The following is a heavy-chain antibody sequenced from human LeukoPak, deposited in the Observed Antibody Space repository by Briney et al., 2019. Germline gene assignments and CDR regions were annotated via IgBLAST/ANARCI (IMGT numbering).Heavy chain of an antibody. CDR2: IYHSGST. D-gene: IGHD6-19*01. V-gene: IGHV4-39*07. J-gene: IGHJ4*02. CDR3: AAHIAVAGRFDY. Sequence: SETLSLTCTVSGGSISSSSYYWGWIRQPPGKGLEWIGSIYHSGSTYYNPSLKSRVTISVDTSKNQFSLKLSSVTAADTAVYYCAAHIAVAGRFDYWGQGTLVTVSS. CDR1: GGSISSSSYY.